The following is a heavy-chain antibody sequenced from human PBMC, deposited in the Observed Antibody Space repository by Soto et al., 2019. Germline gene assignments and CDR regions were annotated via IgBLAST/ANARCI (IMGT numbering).Heavy chain of an antibody. J-gene: IGHJ4*02. CDR1: GFTFSSYG. CDR3: ARDIDWYSNSSGFDN. CDR2: IWYDGSNK. Sequence: GGSLRLSCAASGFTFSSYGMHWVRQAPGRGLEWVAVIWYDGSNKHYADPVKGRFTISRDNSKNTLSLQMNSLRAEDTAIYYCARDIDWYSNSSGFDNWGRGTLVTVSS. D-gene: IGHD1-26*01. V-gene: IGHV3-33*01.